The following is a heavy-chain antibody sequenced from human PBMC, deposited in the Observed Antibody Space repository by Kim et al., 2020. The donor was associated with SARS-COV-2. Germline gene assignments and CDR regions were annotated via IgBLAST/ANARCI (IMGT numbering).Heavy chain of an antibody. Sequence: ASVKVSCKASGYTFTNYGFSWVRQAPGQGLEWMGWISAYNGNIKYAQKFQDRVTMTTDTSTSTAYIELRSLRYDDTAVYYCARVAPYGGLDAEDYWGQGILVTVSS. D-gene: IGHD4-17*01. CDR1: GYTFTNYG. CDR2: ISAYNGNI. CDR3: ARVAPYGGLDAEDY. J-gene: IGHJ4*02. V-gene: IGHV1-18*04.